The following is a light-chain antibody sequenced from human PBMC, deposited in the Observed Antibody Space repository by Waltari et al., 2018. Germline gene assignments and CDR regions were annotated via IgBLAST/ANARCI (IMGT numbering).Light chain of an antibody. V-gene: IGLV2-14*03. CDR1: SSDVGAYNS. Sequence: QSVLTQPASVSGSSGQSLTISCTGTSSDVGAYNSVSWYQQHPGKAPKIVIYDVRKRPSGVSDRFSGSKSGNTASLTISGLQAEDEADYYCSSYTSGNTWVFGGGTKLTVL. J-gene: IGLJ3*02. CDR2: DVR. CDR3: SSYTSGNTWV.